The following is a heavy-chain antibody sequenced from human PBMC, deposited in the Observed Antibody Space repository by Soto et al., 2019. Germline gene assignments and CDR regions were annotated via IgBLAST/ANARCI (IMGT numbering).Heavy chain of an antibody. CDR1: GDSVSSNSAA. J-gene: IGHJ6*03. CDR3: SGTSSLKRYYMAV. V-gene: IGHV6-1*01. D-gene: IGHD1-7*01. CDR2: TYYRSRWYN. Sequence: SQTHSLTCVISGDSVSSNSAAWNSIRQSPSRGLEWLGRTYYRSRWYNDYAVSVRSRITVNADTSKNQFSLHLNSVTPEDTAVYYCSGTSSLKRYYMAVWDQGTTVPVSS.